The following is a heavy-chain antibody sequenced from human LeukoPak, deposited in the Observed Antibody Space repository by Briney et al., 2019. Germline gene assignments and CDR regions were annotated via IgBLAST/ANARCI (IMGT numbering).Heavy chain of an antibody. CDR2: IKQDGSEK. V-gene: IGHV3-7*01. CDR3: ARVSSSGWYRGDY. D-gene: IGHD6-19*01. J-gene: IGHJ4*02. Sequence: GGSLRLSCAASGFTFSSYWMSWVRQAPGKGLEWVANIKQDGSEKYYVDSVKGRFTISRDNAKNSLYPQMSSLRAEDTAVYYCARVSSSGWYRGDYWGQGTLVTVSS. CDR1: GFTFSSYW.